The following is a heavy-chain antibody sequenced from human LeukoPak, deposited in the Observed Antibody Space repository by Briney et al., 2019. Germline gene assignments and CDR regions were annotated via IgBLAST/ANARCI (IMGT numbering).Heavy chain of an antibody. CDR1: GFTFSSYA. CDR3: AKDTYDSSGYYLLIDY. J-gene: IGHJ4*02. Sequence: GGSLRLSCAASGFTFSSYAMSWVRQAPGKGLEWVSAISGSGGSTYYADSVKGRFTISRDNSKNTLYLQMNSLRAEDTVVYYCAKDTYDSSGYYLLIDYWGQGTLVTVSS. V-gene: IGHV3-23*01. D-gene: IGHD3-22*01. CDR2: ISGSGGST.